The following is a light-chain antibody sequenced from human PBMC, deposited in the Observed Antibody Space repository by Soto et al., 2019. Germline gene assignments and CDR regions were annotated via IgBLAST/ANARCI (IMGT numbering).Light chain of an antibody. CDR2: GAS. V-gene: IGKV3-20*01. Sequence: EIVLTQSPGTLSLSPGESATLSCRASQSVSNSYLAWYQQKPGQAPRLLISGASTRATDIPDRFSGSGSGTDFTLTISRLEPGDFAVYYCQQYGSSPYTFGQGTKLEIK. CDR3: QQYGSSPYT. CDR1: QSVSNSY. J-gene: IGKJ2*01.